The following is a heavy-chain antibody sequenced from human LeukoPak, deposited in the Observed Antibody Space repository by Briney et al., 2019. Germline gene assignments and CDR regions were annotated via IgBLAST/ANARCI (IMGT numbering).Heavy chain of an antibody. CDR1: GGSFSGYY. CDR3: AKDSVAGSLYYFDH. CDR2: INHSGST. J-gene: IGHJ4*02. V-gene: IGHV4-34*01. Sequence: PSEALSLTCAVYGGSFSGYYWSWIRQPPGKGLEWIGEINHSGSTNYNPSLKSRVTISVDTSKNQFSLKLSSVTAADTAVYYCAKDSVAGSLYYFDHWGQGTLVTVSS. D-gene: IGHD6-19*01.